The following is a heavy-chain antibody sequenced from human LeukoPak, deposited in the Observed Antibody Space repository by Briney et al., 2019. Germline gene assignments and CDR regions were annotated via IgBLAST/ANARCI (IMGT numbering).Heavy chain of an antibody. V-gene: IGHV3-66*02. CDR1: GFSVSSYY. D-gene: IGHD2-8*01. CDR3: ARATSRCTYGFCRSDYYYYMDV. J-gene: IGHJ6*03. Sequence: SGRSLRLSCAASGFSVSSYYMDWVRQAPGKGLEWVSVIHSDGNTQYADSVKGRFTISRDDSKNSLYLQMNSLKAEDTAVYYCARATSRCTYGFCRSDYYYYMDVWGNGTTVTVSS. CDR2: IHSDGNT.